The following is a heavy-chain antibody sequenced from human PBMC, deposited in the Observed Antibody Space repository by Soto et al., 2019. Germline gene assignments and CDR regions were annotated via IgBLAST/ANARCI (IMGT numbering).Heavy chain of an antibody. J-gene: IGHJ6*02. CDR3: ARAVARGVTTLNSYYYYGMDV. V-gene: IGHV4-4*07. CDR2: IYTSGST. CDR1: GGSISSYY. Sequence: KASETLSLTCTVSGGSISSYYWSWIRQPAGKGLEWIGRIYTSGSTNYNPSLKSRVTMSVDTSKNQFSLKLSSVTAADTAVYYCARAVARGVTTLNSYYYYGMDVWGQGTTVTVS. D-gene: IGHD4-17*01.